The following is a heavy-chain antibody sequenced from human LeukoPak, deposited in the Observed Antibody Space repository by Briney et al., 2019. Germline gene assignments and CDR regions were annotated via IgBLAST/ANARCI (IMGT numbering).Heavy chain of an antibody. CDR1: GFTFSAYS. V-gene: IGHV3-48*01. D-gene: IGHD1-26*01. J-gene: IGHJ4*02. Sequence: GRSLRLSCATSGFTFSAYSMIWVRQTPGKGLECLSYITSSSDSIHYADSVRGRFTVSRDNAKNSLYLQMNSLRSDDTAVYYCARYIAGRWEPNFDYWGQGTLVTVSS. CDR3: ARYIAGRWEPNFDY. CDR2: ITSSSDSI.